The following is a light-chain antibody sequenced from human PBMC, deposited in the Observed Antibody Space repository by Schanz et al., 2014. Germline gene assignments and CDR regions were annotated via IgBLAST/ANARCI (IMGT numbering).Light chain of an antibody. CDR2: DAS. CDR3: QQYNSYSFWS. CDR1: QSVGRW. Sequence: DIEMTQSPSTLSASVGDRVTLTCRASQSVGRWLAWYQQKPGKAPQLLIYDASTLESGVPSRFSGSGSGTEFTLTISSLQRDDFATYYCQQYNSYSFWSFGQGTKVEIK. V-gene: IGKV1-5*01. J-gene: IGKJ1*01.